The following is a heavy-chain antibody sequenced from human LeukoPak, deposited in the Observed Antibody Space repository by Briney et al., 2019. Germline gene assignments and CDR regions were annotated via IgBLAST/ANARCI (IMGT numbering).Heavy chain of an antibody. D-gene: IGHD4-17*01. CDR3: ARANTGYYYYYMDV. CDR2: TNWNGGST. J-gene: IGHJ6*03. CDR1: GFTFDDYG. Sequence: GGSLRLSCAASGFTFDDYGMSWVRQAPGKGLEWVSGTNWNGGSTGYADSVKGRFTISRDNAKNSLYLQMNSLRAEDTALYYCARANTGYYYYYMDVWGKGTTVTVSS. V-gene: IGHV3-20*04.